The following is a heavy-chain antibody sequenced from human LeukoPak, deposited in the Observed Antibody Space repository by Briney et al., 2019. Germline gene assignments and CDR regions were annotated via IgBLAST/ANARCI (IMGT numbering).Heavy chain of an antibody. Sequence: PGGSLRLSCAASGFTFSSYAMSWVRQAPGKGLEWVSAISGGGGSTYYADSVKGRFTISRDNSKNTLYLQMNSLRAEDTAVYYCAKGEVRGVIITQFDYWGQGTLVTVSS. CDR1: GFTFSSYA. V-gene: IGHV3-23*01. CDR3: AKGEVRGVIITQFDY. D-gene: IGHD3-10*01. J-gene: IGHJ4*02. CDR2: ISGGGGST.